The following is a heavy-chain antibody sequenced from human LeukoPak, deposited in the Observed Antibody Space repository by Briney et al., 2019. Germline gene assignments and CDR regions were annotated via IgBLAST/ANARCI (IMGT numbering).Heavy chain of an antibody. D-gene: IGHD6-19*01. V-gene: IGHV4-39*07. Sequence: SETLSLTCTVSGGSIISTDDYWGWIRQPPGKGLEWIVSIYYSGSTYYNPSLKSRVTISVDTSNNQFSLKLTSVTAADTAVYYCARRGSGWSDWGQGTRVTVSS. CDR1: GGSIISTDDY. J-gene: IGHJ4*02. CDR2: IYYSGST. CDR3: ARRGSGWSD.